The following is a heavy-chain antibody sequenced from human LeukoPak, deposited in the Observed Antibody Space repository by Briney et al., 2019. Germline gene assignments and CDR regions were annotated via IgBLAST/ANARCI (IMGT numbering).Heavy chain of an antibody. J-gene: IGHJ4*02. CDR1: GFTFSTYA. CDR2: ISYSRSLF. CDR3: ARLRVPAAMGDGSGSYYRGPVFLDY. V-gene: IGHV3-21*01. Sequence: PWESLRLSCAASGFTFSTYAMSWVRQAPGKGLEWVSSISYSRSLFYNADSVKGRYTRSRDNAQNSLYLQMNSLRAENTAVYYCARLRVPAAMGDGSGSYYRGPVFLDYWGKGTLVTVSS. D-gene: IGHD3-10*01.